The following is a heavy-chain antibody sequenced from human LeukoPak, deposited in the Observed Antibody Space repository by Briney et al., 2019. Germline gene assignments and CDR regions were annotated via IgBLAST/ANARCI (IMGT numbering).Heavy chain of an antibody. D-gene: IGHD1-26*01. J-gene: IGHJ6*02. CDR1: GGSISSYY. CDR2: IYYSGST. V-gene: IGHV4-59*01. Sequence: SEILSLTCTVSGGSISSYYWSWIRQPPGKGLEWIGYIYYSGSTNYNPSLKSRVTISVDTSKNQFSLKLSSVTAADTAVYYCARDMRSGSYYGYYYYGMDVWGQGTTVTVSS. CDR3: ARDMRSGSYYGYYYYGMDV.